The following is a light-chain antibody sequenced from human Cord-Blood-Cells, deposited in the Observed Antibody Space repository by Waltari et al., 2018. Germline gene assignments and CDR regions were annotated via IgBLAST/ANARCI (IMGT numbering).Light chain of an antibody. CDR2: AAC. Sequence: DIQMTQSPSSLSASVGDRVTITCRASQSISSYLNWYQQKPGKAPKRLIYAACSLQSGVPSRFSGSGSGTDFTLTISSLQPEDFATYYCQQSYSTLMYTFGQGTKLEIK. CDR1: QSISSY. CDR3: QQSYSTLMYT. J-gene: IGKJ2*01. V-gene: IGKV1-39*01.